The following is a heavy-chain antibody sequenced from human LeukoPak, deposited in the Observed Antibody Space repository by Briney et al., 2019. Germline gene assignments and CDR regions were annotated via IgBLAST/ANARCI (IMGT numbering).Heavy chain of an antibody. CDR3: ARRAYSYGGIAY. CDR1: GGSFSGYY. V-gene: IGHV4-34*01. D-gene: IGHD5-18*01. J-gene: IGHJ4*02. CDR2: INHSGST. Sequence: SETLSLTCAVYGGSFSGYYWSWIRQPPGKGLEWIGEINHSGSTNYNPSLKSRVTISVDTSKNQFSLKLSSVTAADTAVYYCARRAYSYGGIAYWGQGTLVTVSS.